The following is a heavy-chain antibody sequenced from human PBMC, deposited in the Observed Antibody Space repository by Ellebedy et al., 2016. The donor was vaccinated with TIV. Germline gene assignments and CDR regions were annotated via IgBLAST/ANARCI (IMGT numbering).Heavy chain of an antibody. V-gene: IGHV3-30-3*01. Sequence: GESLKISCAASGFTFSSYAMHWVRQAPGKGLEWVAVISYDGSNKYYADSVKGRFTISRDNSKNTLYLQMNSLRAEDTAVYYCARRGKITYAFSPWGQGTLVTVSS. CDR1: GFTFSSYA. J-gene: IGHJ5*02. CDR2: ISYDGSNK. D-gene: IGHD2/OR15-2a*01. CDR3: ARRGKITYAFSP.